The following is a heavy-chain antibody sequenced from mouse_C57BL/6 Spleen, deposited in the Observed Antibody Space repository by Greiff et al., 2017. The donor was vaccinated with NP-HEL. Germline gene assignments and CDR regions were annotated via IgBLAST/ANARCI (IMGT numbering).Heavy chain of an antibody. D-gene: IGHD2-5*01. V-gene: IGHV1-50*01. CDR1: GYTFTSYW. CDR3: ASGRSNFGAY. Sequence: QVQLQQPGAELVKPGASVKLSCKASGYTFTSYWMQWVKQRPGQGLEWIGEIDPSDSYTNYNQKFKGKATLTVDTSSSTAYMQLSSLTSEDSAVYYCASGRSNFGAYWGQGTLVTVSA. J-gene: IGHJ3*01. CDR2: IDPSDSYT.